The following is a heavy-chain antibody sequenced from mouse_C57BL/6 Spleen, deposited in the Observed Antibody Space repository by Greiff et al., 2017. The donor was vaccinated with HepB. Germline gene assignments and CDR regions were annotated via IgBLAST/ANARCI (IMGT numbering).Heavy chain of an antibody. J-gene: IGHJ3*01. CDR3: ASHYGAY. CDR1: GFTFSDYG. V-gene: IGHV5-17*01. Sequence: EVHLVESGGGLVKPGGSLKLSCAASGFTFSDYGMHWVRQAPEKGLEWVAYISSGSSTIYYAATVKGRFTISRDNAKNTLFLQMTSLRSEDTAMYYCASHYGAYWGQGTLVTVSA. D-gene: IGHD1-1*02. CDR2: ISSGSSTI.